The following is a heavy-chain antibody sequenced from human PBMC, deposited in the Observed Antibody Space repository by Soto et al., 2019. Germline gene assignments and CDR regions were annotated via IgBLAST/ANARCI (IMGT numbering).Heavy chain of an antibody. CDR3: ARNGDSSDYRGWFDP. V-gene: IGHV3-66*01. D-gene: IGHD3-22*01. J-gene: IGHJ5*02. Sequence: EVQLVESGGGLVQPGGSLRLSCAASGFTVSSNYMSWVRQAPGKGLEWVSVIYSGGTTYYADSVKGRFTISRDNSKNTLYLQMNSLIAEYTAVYYCARNGDSSDYRGWFDPWGQGTLVTVSS. CDR2: IYSGGTT. CDR1: GFTVSSNY.